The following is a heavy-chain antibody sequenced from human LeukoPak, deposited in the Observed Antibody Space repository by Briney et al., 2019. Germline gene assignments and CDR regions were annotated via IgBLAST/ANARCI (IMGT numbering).Heavy chain of an antibody. CDR2: IKQDGSEK. J-gene: IGHJ4*02. Sequence: GGSLRLSCAASGFTFSSYWMSWVRQAPGKGLEWVANIKQDGSEKYYVDSVKGRFTISRDNAKNSLYLQMNSLRDEDTAVYHCARGGYSYGVALDYWGQGTLVTVSS. CDR1: GFTFSSYW. V-gene: IGHV3-7*01. CDR3: ARGGYSYGVALDY. D-gene: IGHD5-18*01.